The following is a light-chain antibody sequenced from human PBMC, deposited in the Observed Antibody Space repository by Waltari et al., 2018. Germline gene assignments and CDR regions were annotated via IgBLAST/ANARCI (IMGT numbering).Light chain of an antibody. CDR3: AVWDDSLIGRV. Sequence: QSVLSQPPSASGTPGQRVTISCSGTSSNVGSNYVYWYQHLPGTVPKLLIYRKDQRPSGVPALFSGSKSGTSASLAISGLQSEDESDYYCAVWDDSLIGRVFGGGTKLTVL. V-gene: IGLV1-47*01. CDR1: SSNVGSNY. CDR2: RKD. J-gene: IGLJ3*02.